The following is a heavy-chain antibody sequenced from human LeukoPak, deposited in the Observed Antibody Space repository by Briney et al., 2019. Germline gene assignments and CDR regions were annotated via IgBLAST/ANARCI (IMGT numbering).Heavy chain of an antibody. CDR2: ISGSGGST. CDR1: GFAFSSYA. CDR3: AKLEFLVVITANFDY. V-gene: IGHV3-23*01. Sequence: PGGSLRLSCAASGFAFSSYAMSWVRQAPGKGLEWVSAISGSGGSTYYADSVKGRFTISRDNSKNTLYLQMNSLRAEDTAVYYCAKLEFLVVITANFDYWGQGTLVTVSS. J-gene: IGHJ4*02. D-gene: IGHD3-22*01.